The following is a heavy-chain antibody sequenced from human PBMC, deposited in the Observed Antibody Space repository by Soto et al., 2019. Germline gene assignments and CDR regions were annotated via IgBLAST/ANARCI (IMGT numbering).Heavy chain of an antibody. J-gene: IGHJ4*02. V-gene: IGHV4-34*01. Sequence: PSETLSLTFAVYGGSFSDYYWSWIRQPPGKGLEWIGEINPSGSTNYNPSLKSRVTISVDTSKNQFSLKLSSVTAADTAVYYCARGLPGYSSSWYDYWGQGALVTVSS. CDR1: GGSFSDYY. CDR2: INPSGST. CDR3: ARGLPGYSSSWYDY. D-gene: IGHD6-13*01.